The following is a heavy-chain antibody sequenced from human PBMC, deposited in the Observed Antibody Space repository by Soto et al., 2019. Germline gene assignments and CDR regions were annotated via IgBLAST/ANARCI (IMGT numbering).Heavy chain of an antibody. CDR1: GGSFSGYY. J-gene: IGHJ3*02. D-gene: IGHD3-10*01. V-gene: IGHV4-34*01. Sequence: SQTLSLTCAVYGGSFSGYYWSWIRQPPGKGLEWIGEINHSGSTNYNPSLKSRVTISVDTSKNQFSLKLSSVTAADTAVYYCARGPPYYGSGSIRPWRAFDIWGQGTMVTVSS. CDR2: INHSGST. CDR3: ARGPPYYGSGSIRPWRAFDI.